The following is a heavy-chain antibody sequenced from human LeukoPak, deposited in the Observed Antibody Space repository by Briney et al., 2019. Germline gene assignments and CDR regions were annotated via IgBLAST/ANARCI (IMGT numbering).Heavy chain of an antibody. CDR1: GFTFGNYW. Sequence: GGSLRLSCAASGFTFGNYWMHWVRHAPGKGLLWVSRISDDGSSANYADSVQGRFTISRDNAKNTVYLQMHSLRAEDTAVYYCVSGYCSSTTCYRGAYWGQGTLVTVSS. D-gene: IGHD2-2*03. J-gene: IGHJ4*02. V-gene: IGHV3-74*01. CDR2: ISDDGSSA. CDR3: VSGYCSSTTCYRGAY.